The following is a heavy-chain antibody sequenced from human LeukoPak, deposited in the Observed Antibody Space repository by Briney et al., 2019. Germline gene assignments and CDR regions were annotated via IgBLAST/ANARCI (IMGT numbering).Heavy chain of an antibody. V-gene: IGHV3-23*01. J-gene: IGHJ4*02. Sequence: GGSLRLSCAASGFTFSNYAMSWVRQAPGKGLEWVSAISASGDGTYYTDSVKGRFTISRDNSKNTLYLQMNSLRAEDTAVYYCAKALGDSNHAFDYWGQGTLVTVSS. CDR2: ISASGDGT. CDR3: AKALGDSNHAFDY. CDR1: GFTFSNYA. D-gene: IGHD3-22*01.